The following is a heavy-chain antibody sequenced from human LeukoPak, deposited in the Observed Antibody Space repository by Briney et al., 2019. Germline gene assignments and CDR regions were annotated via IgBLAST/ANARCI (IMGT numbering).Heavy chain of an antibody. V-gene: IGHV3-48*04. D-gene: IGHD6-25*01. CDR3: ARGRLQPDY. Sequence: PGGSLRLSCAASGFTFSTDSMNWVRQAPGKGLEWVSYISSGSSTIYYADSVRGRFTISRDNAKTSLYLQMNSLRAEDTAVYYCARGRLQPDYWGQGTLVTVSS. CDR2: ISSGSSTI. CDR1: GFTFSTDS. J-gene: IGHJ4*02.